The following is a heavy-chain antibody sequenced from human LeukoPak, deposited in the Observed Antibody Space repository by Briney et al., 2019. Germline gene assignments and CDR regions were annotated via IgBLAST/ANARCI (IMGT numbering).Heavy chain of an antibody. J-gene: IGHJ4*02. CDR3: VKGHGGSCYASVDY. V-gene: IGHV3-23*01. CDR1: GFTFSSYS. CDR2: ICGSGDTT. Sequence: PGGSLRLSCAASGFTFSSYSMTWVRQAPGKGLEWVSVICGSGDTTYYAESVKGRFTISRDNSKNTLYLQMNSLRAEDTAVCYCVKGHGGSCYASVDYWGQGTLVTVSS. D-gene: IGHD2-15*01.